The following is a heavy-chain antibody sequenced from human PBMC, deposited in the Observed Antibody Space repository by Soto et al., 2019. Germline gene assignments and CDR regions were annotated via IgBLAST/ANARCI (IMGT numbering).Heavy chain of an antibody. CDR2: ISAYNGNT. CDR1: VYTFTSYV. Sequence: AAVNVSCKASVYTFTSYVISGVGQAPGQGREWMGWISAYNGNTNYAQKLQGRVTMTTDTSTSTAYMELRSLRSDDTAVYYCARDTQYSSGWAYYYYGMDVWGQGTTVTVSS. J-gene: IGHJ6*02. CDR3: ARDTQYSSGWAYYYYGMDV. V-gene: IGHV1-18*04. D-gene: IGHD6-19*01.